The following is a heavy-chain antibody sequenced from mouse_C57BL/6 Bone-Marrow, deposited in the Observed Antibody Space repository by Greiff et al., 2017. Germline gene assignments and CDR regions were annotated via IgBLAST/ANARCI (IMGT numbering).Heavy chain of an antibody. Sequence: EVKVVESGGGLVQPGGSLKLSCAASGFTFSDYYMYWVRQTPEKRLEWVAYISNGGGSTYYPDTVKGRFTISRDNAKNTLYLQMSRLKAEDTAMYYCARAGSEAYWGQGTLVTVSA. CDR1: GFTFSDYY. D-gene: IGHD1-1*01. CDR2: ISNGGGST. V-gene: IGHV5-12*01. J-gene: IGHJ3*01. CDR3: ARAGSEAY.